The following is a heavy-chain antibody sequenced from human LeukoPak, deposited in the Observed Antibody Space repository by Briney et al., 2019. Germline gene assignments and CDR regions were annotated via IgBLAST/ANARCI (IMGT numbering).Heavy chain of an antibody. V-gene: IGHV3-30*02. CDR2: IRYDGSNK. D-gene: IGHD1-26*01. CDR3: AKGRGWEASYYYYYMDV. J-gene: IGHJ6*03. CDR1: GFTFSSYG. Sequence: GSLRLSCEASGFTFSSYGMHWVRQAPGKGLEWVAFIRYDGSNKYYTDSVKGRFTISRDNSKNTLYLQMNSLRAEDTAVYYCAKGRGWEASYYYYYMDVWGKGTTVTISS.